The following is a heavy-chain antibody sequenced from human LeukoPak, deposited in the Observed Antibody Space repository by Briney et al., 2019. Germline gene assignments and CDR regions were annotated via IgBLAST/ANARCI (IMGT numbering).Heavy chain of an antibody. CDR3: AKDVAGSGSYGFDY. V-gene: IGHV3-23*01. CDR2: ITGSGANT. CDR1: GFTFSSYT. D-gene: IGHD1-26*01. J-gene: IGHJ4*02. Sequence: GGSLGLSCAASGFTFSSYTMNWVRQAPGKGLEWVSAITGSGANTYYADSVKGRFTISRDNSKNTLYLQMNSLRAEDTAIYYCAKDVAGSGSYGFDYWGQGTLVTVSS.